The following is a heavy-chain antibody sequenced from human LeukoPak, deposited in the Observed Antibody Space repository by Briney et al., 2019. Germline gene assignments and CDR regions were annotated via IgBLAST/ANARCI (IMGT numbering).Heavy chain of an antibody. Sequence: ASVKVSCKVSGYTLTELSMHWVRQAPGKGLEWMGGFDPEDGETIYAQKFQGTVTMTEDTSTDTAYMELSSLRSEDTAVYYCATYDILTGYTFDYWGQGTLVTVSS. CDR2: FDPEDGET. V-gene: IGHV1-24*01. D-gene: IGHD3-9*01. CDR3: ATYDILTGYTFDY. CDR1: GYTLTELS. J-gene: IGHJ4*02.